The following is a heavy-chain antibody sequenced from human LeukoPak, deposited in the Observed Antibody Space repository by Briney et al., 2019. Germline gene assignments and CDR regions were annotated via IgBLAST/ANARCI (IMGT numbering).Heavy chain of an antibody. J-gene: IGHJ6*02. V-gene: IGHV4-59*08. CDR2: AYYSGST. CDR1: GGSISDFY. CDR3: ARSAVTGYYYGMDV. D-gene: IGHD4-17*01. Sequence: SETLSLTCTVSGGSISDFYWSWIRQSPGKGLEWIGYAYYSGSTNYNPSLKSRVTISVDVSKRQLSLKLTSMTAADTAVYYCARSAVTGYYYGMDVWGQGTTVTVSS.